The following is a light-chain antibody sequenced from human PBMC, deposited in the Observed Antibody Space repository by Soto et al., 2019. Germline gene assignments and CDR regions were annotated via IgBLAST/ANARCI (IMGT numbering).Light chain of an antibody. CDR2: GSS. Sequence: EIVLTQSPGTLSLSPGERATISCRASQSVNNNYLAWYQQKRGQAPRLLVYGSSTRATGIPDRFSGSVYGTDFALTISRLEPEDFAVYYCQQYSRSLTFGGGTNVEIK. V-gene: IGKV3-20*01. CDR3: QQYSRSLT. J-gene: IGKJ4*01. CDR1: QSVNNNY.